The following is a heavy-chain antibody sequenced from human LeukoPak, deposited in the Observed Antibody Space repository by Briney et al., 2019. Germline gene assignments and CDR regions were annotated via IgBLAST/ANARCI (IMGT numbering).Heavy chain of an antibody. V-gene: IGHV3-7*01. Sequence: GGSLRLSCVASGFTFSSYWMSWVRQAPGKGLEWVANIKQDGSEKYYVDSVKGRFTISRDNAKNSLYLQMNSLRAEDTAVYYCATGGRPDYWGQGTLVTVSS. CDR1: GFTFSSYW. J-gene: IGHJ4*02. CDR3: ATGGRPDY. D-gene: IGHD3-16*01. CDR2: IKQDGSEK.